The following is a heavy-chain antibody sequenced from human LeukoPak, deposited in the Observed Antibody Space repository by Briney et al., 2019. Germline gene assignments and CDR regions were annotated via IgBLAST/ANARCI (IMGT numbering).Heavy chain of an antibody. D-gene: IGHD1-26*01. J-gene: IGHJ3*02. CDR1: GFTLSDHY. V-gene: IGHV3-72*01. CDR2: TRNKANSYST. Sequence: GGSLRLSCAASGFTLSDHYMDWVRQAPGKGLEWVGRTRNKANSYSTEYAASVKGRFTISRDDSKNSLYLQMNSLKTEDTAVYYCARGGSYVAFDIWGQGTMVTVSS. CDR3: ARGGSYVAFDI.